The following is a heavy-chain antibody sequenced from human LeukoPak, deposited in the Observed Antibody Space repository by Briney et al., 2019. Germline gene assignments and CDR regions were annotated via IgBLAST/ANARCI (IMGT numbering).Heavy chain of an antibody. CDR3: ATTYSYTSGGYDY. CDR2: IYYSGTT. Sequence: SETLSPTCTVSGGSISSSRYHWGWIRQPPGKGLEWIGSIYYSGTTFYNPSLKSRVTISVDTSKNQFSLKVSSVTAADTAVYYCATTYSYTSGGYDYWGQGTLVTVSS. D-gene: IGHD5-18*01. V-gene: IGHV4-39*01. CDR1: GGSISSSRYH. J-gene: IGHJ4*02.